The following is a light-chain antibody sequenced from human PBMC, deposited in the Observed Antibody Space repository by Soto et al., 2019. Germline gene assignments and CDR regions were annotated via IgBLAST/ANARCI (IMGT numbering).Light chain of an antibody. CDR2: RNH. J-gene: IGLJ2*01. Sequence: QSVLTQPPSASGTPGQRVTISCSGTSSRIESNYVYWYQQLPGTPPRLLIYRNHQRPSGVPDRFSGSKSGTSASLAISALRSEDEADDYCTGWDDSLRGRLFGGGTKVTVL. V-gene: IGLV1-47*01. CDR1: SSRIESNY. CDR3: TGWDDSLRGRL.